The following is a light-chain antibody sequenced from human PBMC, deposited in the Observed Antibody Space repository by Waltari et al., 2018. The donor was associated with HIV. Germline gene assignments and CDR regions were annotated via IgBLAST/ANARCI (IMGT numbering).Light chain of an antibody. J-gene: IGLJ3*02. Sequence: SYDLTQPPSVSVSSGQTATVTCSGANVGHKYVSWYKQRSGQSPVLVIYQDTKRPPGIPERFFGSTSENTATLTINETQPLDEAHYSCQAWDSGTIVFGGGTSLTVL. CDR1: NVGHKY. CDR2: QDT. V-gene: IGLV3-1*01. CDR3: QAWDSGTIV.